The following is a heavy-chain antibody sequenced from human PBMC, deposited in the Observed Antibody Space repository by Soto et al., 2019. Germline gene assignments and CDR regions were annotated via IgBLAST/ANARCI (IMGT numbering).Heavy chain of an antibody. CDR1: GFTFSSYA. CDR3: AKEGYYDILTGFDY. J-gene: IGHJ4*02. D-gene: IGHD3-9*01. CDR2: ISGSGGSA. Sequence: EVQLLESGGGLVQPGGSLRLSCAASGFTFSSYAMSWVRQAPGKGLELVSAISGSGGSAYYSDSVKGRLTISRDNSKNTLYMPMNSLRAEDTAVYYCAKEGYYDILTGFDYWGQGTLVTVSS. V-gene: IGHV3-23*01.